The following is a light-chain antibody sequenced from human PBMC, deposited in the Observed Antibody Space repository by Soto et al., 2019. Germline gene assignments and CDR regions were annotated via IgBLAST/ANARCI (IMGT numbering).Light chain of an antibody. CDR3: QHCDYLPI. V-gene: IGKV1-33*01. CDR1: HDITSY. CDR2: DAS. J-gene: IGKJ3*01. Sequence: DIQMTQSPSSLSASVGDRLTITCQASHDITSYLNWYQHKPGKAPKLLIYDASILDAGVPPRFSGSGYGTDFTLSISGLQPEDVATYYCQHCDYLPILGPGTTVDLK.